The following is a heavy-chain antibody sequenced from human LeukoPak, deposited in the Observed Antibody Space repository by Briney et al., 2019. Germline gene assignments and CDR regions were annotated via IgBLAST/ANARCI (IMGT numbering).Heavy chain of an antibody. D-gene: IGHD3-16*01. V-gene: IGHV3-53*01. CDR3: AKRARPFGGGFDY. CDR2: ICSSGRT. J-gene: IGHJ4*02. Sequence: PGGSLRLSCAASGFTVSSSYMSWVRQAPGKGLEWVSVICSSGRTSYADSVKGRFSISRDNSQNTLYLQMNSLRAEDTAVYYCAKRARPFGGGFDYWGQGTLVSVSS. CDR1: GFTVSSSY.